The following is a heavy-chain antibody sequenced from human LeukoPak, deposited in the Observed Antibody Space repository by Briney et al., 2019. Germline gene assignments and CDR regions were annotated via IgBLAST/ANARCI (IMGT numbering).Heavy chain of an antibody. J-gene: IGHJ4*02. CDR2: IKEDGSKK. CDR1: GFTFSRYW. D-gene: IGHD1-26*01. V-gene: IGHV3-7*01. Sequence: PGGSLRLSCVVSGFTFSRYWMSWVRQAPGKGLEWVANIKEDGSKKDYVDSVKGRFTISRDNAKDSLYLQMSSLRAEDTAVYYCARDEVGGSYAYWGQGTLVTVPS. CDR3: ARDEVGGSYAY.